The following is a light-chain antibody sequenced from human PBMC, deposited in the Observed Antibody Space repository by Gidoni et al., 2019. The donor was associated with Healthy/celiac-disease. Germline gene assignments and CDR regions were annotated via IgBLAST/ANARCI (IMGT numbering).Light chain of an antibody. CDR2: LGS. CDR3: MQALQTLWT. CDR1: QSLLHSNGYNY. V-gene: IGKV2-28*01. J-gene: IGKJ1*01. Sequence: DIVMTRSPLSLPVTPGEPASISCRSSQSLLHSNGYNYLDWYLQKPGQSPQLLIYLGSNRASGVPDRFSGSGSGTDFTLKISRVEAEDVGVYYCMQALQTLWTFGQGTKVEIK.